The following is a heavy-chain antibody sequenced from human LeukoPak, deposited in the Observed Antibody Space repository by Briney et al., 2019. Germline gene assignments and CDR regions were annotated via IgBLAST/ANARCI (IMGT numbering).Heavy chain of an antibody. CDR2: IYYSGST. CDR3: ARPIHGRAYAFDI. CDR1: GGSISSGDYY. V-gene: IGHV4-30-4*01. Sequence: SETLSLTCTVSGGSISSGDYYWSWIRQPPGKGLEWIGYIYYSGSTYYNPSLKSRVTISVDTSKNQFSLKLSSVTAADTAVYYCARPIHGRAYAFDIWGQGTMVTVSS. J-gene: IGHJ3*02.